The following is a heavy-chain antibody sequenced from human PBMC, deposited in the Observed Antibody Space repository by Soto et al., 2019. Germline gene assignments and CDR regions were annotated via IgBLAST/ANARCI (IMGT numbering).Heavy chain of an antibody. CDR2: IKQDGSEK. D-gene: IGHD1-26*01. CDR1: GFTFSSYW. Sequence: PGGSLRLSCAASGFTFSSYWMSWVRQAPGKGLEWVANIKQDGSEKYYVDSVKGRFTISRDNAKNSLYLQMNSLRAEDTAVYYCARGPLPGIYYYYGMDVWGKGDRVSGSA. J-gene: IGHJ6*04. CDR3: ARGPLPGIYYYYGMDV. V-gene: IGHV3-7*01.